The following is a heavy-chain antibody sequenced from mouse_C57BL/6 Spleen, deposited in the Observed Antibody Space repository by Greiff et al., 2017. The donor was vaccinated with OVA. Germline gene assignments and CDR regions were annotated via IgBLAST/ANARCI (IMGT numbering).Heavy chain of an antibody. D-gene: IGHD1-1*01. V-gene: IGHV1-64*01. CDR3: ATTVVATGYFDY. J-gene: IGHJ2*01. Sequence: QVQLQQPGAELVKPGASVKLSCKASGYTFTSYWMHWVKQRPGQGLEWIGMIHPNSGSTNYNEKFKSKATLTVDKSSSTAYMQLSSLTSEDSAVDYCATTVVATGYFDYWGQGTTLTVSS. CDR1: GYTFTSYW. CDR2: IHPNSGST.